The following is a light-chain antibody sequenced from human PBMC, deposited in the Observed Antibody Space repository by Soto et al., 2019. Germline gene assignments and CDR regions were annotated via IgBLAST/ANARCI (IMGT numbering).Light chain of an antibody. CDR1: QNIDMD. CDR2: AAS. Sequence: DIQVTHSPSSLSASVLYIVTITFRASQNIDMDLNLYQQKPGKAPKLLIFAASSSQRGVPARFSGSGSGTDFTLTISSLQPDDFGTYYCQKSYSRVFNFGPGTKVDIK. V-gene: IGKV1-39*01. J-gene: IGKJ3*01. CDR3: QKSYSRVFN.